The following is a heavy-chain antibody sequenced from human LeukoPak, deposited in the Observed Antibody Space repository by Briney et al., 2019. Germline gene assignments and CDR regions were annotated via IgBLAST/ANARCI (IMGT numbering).Heavy chain of an antibody. V-gene: IGHV1-24*01. CDR2: FDPEDGET. CDR3: ATDLGDPGY. D-gene: IGHD2-21*02. Sequence: ASVKVSCKASGGTFSGYAISWVRQAPGQGLEWMGGFDPEDGETIYAQKFQGRVTMTEDTSTDTAYMELSSLRSEDTAVYYCATDLGDPGYWGQGTLVTVSS. CDR1: GGTFSGYA. J-gene: IGHJ4*02.